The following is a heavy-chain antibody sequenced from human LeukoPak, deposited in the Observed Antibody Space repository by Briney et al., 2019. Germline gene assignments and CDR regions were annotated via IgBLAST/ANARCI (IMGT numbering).Heavy chain of an antibody. D-gene: IGHD3-22*01. CDR2: ISAYNGNT. J-gene: IGHJ4*02. Sequence: GASVKVSCKASGYTFTGYYMHWVRQAPGQGLEWMGWISAYNGNTNYAQNLQGRVTMTTDTSTSTAYMELRSLRSDDTVVYYCARVEGYYYDSSGYHVFDYWGQGTLVTVSS. CDR3: ARVEGYYYDSSGYHVFDY. CDR1: GYTFTGYY. V-gene: IGHV1-18*04.